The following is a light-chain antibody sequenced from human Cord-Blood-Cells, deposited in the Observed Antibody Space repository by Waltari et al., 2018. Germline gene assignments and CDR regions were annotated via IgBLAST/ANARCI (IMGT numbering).Light chain of an antibody. J-gene: IGKJ2*01. CDR2: EVS. CDR1: PTLLHGDGKTY. CDR3: MQGIHLPYT. Sequence: DLVMTQTPLSLSVTPGPPASISCKSSPTLLHGDGKTYLYWYLQKPDQSPQLLIYEVSSRVSGVPDRFSGSGSGTDFTLKISRVEAEDVGVYYCMQGIHLPYTFGQGTKLEIK. V-gene: IGKV2-29*02.